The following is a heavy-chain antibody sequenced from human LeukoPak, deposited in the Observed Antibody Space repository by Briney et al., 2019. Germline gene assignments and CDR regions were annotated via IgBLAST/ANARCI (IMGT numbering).Heavy chain of an antibody. V-gene: IGHV3-7*03. Sequence: GGSLRLSCAASGFTFSNYAMSWVRQAPGMGPEWLANIKQDGTEKFYMASVRGRFIISRDNAKSSLYLQMNSLRVEDTAVYYCARDCGGGAPCFDSWGQGTLVTVSS. CDR1: GFTFSNYA. J-gene: IGHJ4*02. D-gene: IGHD3-16*01. CDR3: ARDCGGGAPCFDS. CDR2: IKQDGTEK.